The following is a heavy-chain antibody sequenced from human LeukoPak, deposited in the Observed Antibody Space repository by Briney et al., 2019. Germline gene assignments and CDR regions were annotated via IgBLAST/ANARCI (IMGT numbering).Heavy chain of an antibody. CDR2: IRYDGSNK. CDR1: GFTFSSYG. CDR3: AKRDGYNSNPLKD. V-gene: IGHV3-30*02. Sequence: GGSLRLSCAASGFTFSSYGMHWVRQAPGKGLEWVAFIRYDGSNKYYADSVKGRFTISRDNSKNTLYLQMNSLRAEDTAVYYCAKRDGYNSNPLKDWGQGTLVTVSS. J-gene: IGHJ4*02. D-gene: IGHD5-24*01.